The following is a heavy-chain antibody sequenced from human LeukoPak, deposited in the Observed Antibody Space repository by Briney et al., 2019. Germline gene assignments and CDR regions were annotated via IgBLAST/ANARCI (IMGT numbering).Heavy chain of an antibody. Sequence: GGSLTLPCPASGFTFSDHYMIWLRQAPGKALEAISYISHNGETKYYPDSVKRRLSIHRNNANGSEHLQLKTLRVDDPAVGYGSRDRHGYFDYWGQGTLVTVSS. CDR3: SRDRHGYFDY. J-gene: IGHJ4*02. CDR1: GFTFSDHY. CDR2: ISHNGETK. D-gene: IGHD5-18*01. V-gene: IGHV3-11*01.